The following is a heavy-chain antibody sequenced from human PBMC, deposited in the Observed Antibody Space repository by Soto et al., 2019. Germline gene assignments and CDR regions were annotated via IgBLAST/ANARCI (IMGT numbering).Heavy chain of an antibody. V-gene: IGHV4-39*01. CDR3: ARRGQLDDLSVWFDP. J-gene: IGHJ5*02. CDR1: GGSISSSSYY. CDR2: IYYSGST. Sequence: TSETLSLTCTVSGGSISSSSYYWGWIRQPPGKGLEWIGSIYYSGSTYYNPSLKSRVTISVDTSKNQFSLKLSSVTAADTAVYYCARRGQLDDLSVWFDPWGQGTLVTVSS. D-gene: IGHD6-6*01.